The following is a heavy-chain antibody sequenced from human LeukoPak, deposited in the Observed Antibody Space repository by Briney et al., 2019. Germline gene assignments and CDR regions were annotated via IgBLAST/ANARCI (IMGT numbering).Heavy chain of an antibody. CDR3: ATLRYFDWLLFDY. CDR1: GFTVSSNY. D-gene: IGHD3-9*01. J-gene: IGHJ4*02. V-gene: IGHV3-11*04. Sequence: GGSLRLSCAASGFTVSSNYMSWVRQAPGKGLEWVSYISSSGSTIYYADSVKGRFTISRDNAKNSLYLQMNSLRAEDTAVYYCATLRYFDWLLFDYWGQGTLVTVSS. CDR2: ISSSGSTI.